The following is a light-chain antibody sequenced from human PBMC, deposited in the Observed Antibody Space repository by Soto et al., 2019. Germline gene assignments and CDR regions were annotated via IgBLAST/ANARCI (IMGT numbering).Light chain of an antibody. CDR2: EVS. V-gene: IGLV2-14*01. Sequence: QSALTQPASVSGSPGQSITISCTGTSSDVGGYNHVSWYQQHPGKAPKLMISEVSNRPSGVSNRFSGSKSGNTASLTISGLQAEDEADYYCSSYTSSTSVVFGGGTQLTVL. CDR3: SSYTSSTSVV. CDR1: SSDVGGYNH. J-gene: IGLJ2*01.